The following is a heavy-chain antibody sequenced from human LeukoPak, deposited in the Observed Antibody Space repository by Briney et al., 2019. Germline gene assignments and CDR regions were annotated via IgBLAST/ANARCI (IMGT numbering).Heavy chain of an antibody. J-gene: IGHJ4*02. D-gene: IGHD3-22*01. CDR3: ARGFFYDSSGRHFDY. Sequence: GGSLRLSCAASGFDFSNYGMHWVRQAPGKGLEWVAVISYDGSNKYYADSVKGRFTISRDNSKNTLYLQMNSLRAEDTAVYYCARGFFYDSSGRHFDYWGQGTLVTVSS. CDR1: GFDFSNYG. CDR2: ISYDGSNK. V-gene: IGHV3-30*19.